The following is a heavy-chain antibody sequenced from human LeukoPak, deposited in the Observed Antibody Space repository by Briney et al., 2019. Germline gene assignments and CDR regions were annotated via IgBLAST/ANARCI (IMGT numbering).Heavy chain of an antibody. J-gene: IGHJ3*02. V-gene: IGHV4-59*01. CDR3: AREGTAAYRGGDCYSDAFDI. Sequence: SETLSLTCTVSGGSISSYYWSWIRQPPGKGLEWIGYIYYSGSTNYNPSLKSRVTISVDTSKNQFSLKLSSVTAADTAVYYCAREGTAAYRGGDCYSDAFDIWGQGTMVTVSS. CDR2: IYYSGST. CDR1: GGSISSYY. D-gene: IGHD2-21*02.